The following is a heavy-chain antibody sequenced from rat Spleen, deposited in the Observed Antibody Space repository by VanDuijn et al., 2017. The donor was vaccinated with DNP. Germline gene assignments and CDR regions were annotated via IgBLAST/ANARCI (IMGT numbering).Heavy chain of an antibody. D-gene: IGHD1-4*01. CDR2: IDKDSSTI. CDR1: GFTFSDYW. J-gene: IGHJ4*01. Sequence: EVKLVESGGGLVQPGGSLKVSCAASGFTFSDYWMGWVRQAPGKGLEWIGHIDKDSSTINYTPSLKDKFTISRDNAQNTLYLQMSRLGSEDTATYYCTRGKNYALDAWGQGTSVTVSS. V-gene: IGHV4-2*01. CDR3: TRGKNYALDA.